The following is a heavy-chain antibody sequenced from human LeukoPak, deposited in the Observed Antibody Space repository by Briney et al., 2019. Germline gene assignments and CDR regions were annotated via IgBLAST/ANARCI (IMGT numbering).Heavy chain of an antibody. CDR3: TTVIGYCSGGSCSSYYFDY. D-gene: IGHD2-15*01. V-gene: IGHV3-15*01. CDR1: GFTFSNAW. Sequence: GGSLRLSCAASGFTFSNAWMSWVRQAPGKGLEWVGRIKSKTDGGTTDYAVPVKGRFTISRDDSKNTLYLQINSLKTEDTAVYYCTTVIGYCSGGSCSSYYFDYWGQGTLVTVSS. CDR2: IKSKTDGGTT. J-gene: IGHJ4*02.